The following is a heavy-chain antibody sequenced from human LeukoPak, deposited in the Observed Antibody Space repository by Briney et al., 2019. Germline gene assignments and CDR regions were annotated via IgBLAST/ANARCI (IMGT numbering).Heavy chain of an antibody. CDR2: INPDGSEK. V-gene: IGHV3-7*01. CDR3: ARAGFLITSTFRH. Sequence: GGSLRLSCTASGFTFGDYAMNWVRQAPGKGLEWVASINPDGSEKYYVDSVKGRFTISRDSAKNSLPLQMNSLRAEDTALYYCARAGFLITSTFRHWGQGTLVTVSS. CDR1: GFTFGDYA. D-gene: IGHD2-2*01. J-gene: IGHJ4*02.